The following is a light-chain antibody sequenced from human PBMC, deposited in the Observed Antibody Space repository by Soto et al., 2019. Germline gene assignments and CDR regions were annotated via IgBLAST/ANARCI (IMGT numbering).Light chain of an antibody. V-gene: IGKV3-20*01. CDR3: QQRRSWPPT. CDR2: GAS. CDR1: QSVSSSY. J-gene: IGKJ4*02. Sequence: EIVLTQSPGTLSLSPGERATLSCRASQSVSSSYLAWYQQKPGQAPRLLIYGASSRATGIPDRFSGSGSGTDFTLTISRLEPEDFAVYYCQQRRSWPPTFGGGTKVEI.